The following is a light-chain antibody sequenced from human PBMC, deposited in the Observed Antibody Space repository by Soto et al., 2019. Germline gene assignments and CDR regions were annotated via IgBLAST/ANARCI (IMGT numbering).Light chain of an antibody. V-gene: IGKV4-1*01. CDR1: QSLLYSSNNKNY. Sequence: DIVMTQSPDSLAVSLGERATINCKSSQSLLYSSNNKNYLAWYQQKPGQPPKLLIYWASTRESGVPDRFSGSGSGTAFTLTISSLQAEDVAVYYCQEYYDTPYTFGPGTKVDIQ. J-gene: IGKJ3*01. CDR3: QEYYDTPYT. CDR2: WAS.